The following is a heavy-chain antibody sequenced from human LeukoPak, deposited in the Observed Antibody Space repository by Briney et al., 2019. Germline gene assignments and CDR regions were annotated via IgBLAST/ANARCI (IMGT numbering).Heavy chain of an antibody. V-gene: IGHV4-39*07. Sequence: SETLSLTCTVSGGSISSSSYYWGWIRQPPGKGLEWIGSIYYSGSTYYNPSLKSRVTISVDTSKNQFSLKLSSVTAADTAVYYCARVKIWGSYYFDYWGQGTLVTVSS. CDR2: IYYSGST. D-gene: IGHD3-16*01. CDR3: ARVKIWGSYYFDY. CDR1: GGSISSSSYY. J-gene: IGHJ4*02.